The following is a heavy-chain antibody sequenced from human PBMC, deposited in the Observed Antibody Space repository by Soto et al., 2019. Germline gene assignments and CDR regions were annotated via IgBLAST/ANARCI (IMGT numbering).Heavy chain of an antibody. J-gene: IGHJ4*02. CDR3: ARELTMIVDN. CDR1: GYTFTSYD. V-gene: IGHV1-8*01. Sequence: QVKLVQSGAEVKKPGASVKVSCKASGYTFTSYDVNWVRQATGQGLEGMGWMNPNSGNTGYAQKFQGRVTMTRNTSISTAYMELIGLRSEDTAVYYCARELTMIVDNWGQGPLVAVSS. CDR2: MNPNSGNT. D-gene: IGHD3-22*01.